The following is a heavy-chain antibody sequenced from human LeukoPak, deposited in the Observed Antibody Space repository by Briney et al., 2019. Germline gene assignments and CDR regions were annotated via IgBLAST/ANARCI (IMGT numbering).Heavy chain of an antibody. J-gene: IGHJ4*02. CDR1: GFTFSSYG. CDR3: ARGTTGYGPAD. D-gene: IGHD1-14*01. Sequence: GRSLRLSCAASGFTFSSYGMHWVRQAPGKGLEWVAVIWYDGSNKYYADSVKGRFTTSRDNSKNTLYLQMNSLRAEDTAVYYCARGTTGYGPADWGQGTLVTVSS. V-gene: IGHV3-33*01. CDR2: IWYDGSNK.